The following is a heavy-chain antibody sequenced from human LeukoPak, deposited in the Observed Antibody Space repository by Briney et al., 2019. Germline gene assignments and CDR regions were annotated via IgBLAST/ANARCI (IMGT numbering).Heavy chain of an antibody. V-gene: IGHV4-31*03. CDR3: AGGVMAAAVH. CDR2: IYYSGST. D-gene: IGHD6-13*01. Sequence: NASETLSLTCTVSGGSISSGGYYWSWIRQHPGKGLEWIGYIYYSGSTYYNPSLKSRVTMSVDTSKNQFSLKLSSVTAADTAVYYCAGGVMAAAVHWGQGTLVTVSS. CDR1: GGSISSGGYY. J-gene: IGHJ4*02.